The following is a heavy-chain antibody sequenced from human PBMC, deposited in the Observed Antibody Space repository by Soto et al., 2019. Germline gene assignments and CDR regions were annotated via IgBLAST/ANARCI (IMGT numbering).Heavy chain of an antibody. CDR3: ARGGGYYGSGSYYNSYYGMDV. Sequence: PSETLSLTCAVYGGSFSGYYWSWIRQPPGKGLEWIGEINHSGSTNYNPSLKSRVTISVDTSKNQFSLKLSSVTAADTAVYYCARGGGYYGSGSYYNSYYGMDVWGQGTTVTVSS. J-gene: IGHJ6*02. D-gene: IGHD3-10*01. V-gene: IGHV4-34*01. CDR1: GGSFSGYY. CDR2: INHSGST.